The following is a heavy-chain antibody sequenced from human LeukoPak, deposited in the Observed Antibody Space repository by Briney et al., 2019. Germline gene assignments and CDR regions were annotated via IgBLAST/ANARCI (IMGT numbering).Heavy chain of an antibody. CDR3: ASAIAAAGTGYYYYGMDV. J-gene: IGHJ6*02. D-gene: IGHD6-13*01. V-gene: IGHV4-59*01. CDR2: IYYSGST. CDR1: GGSISSYY. Sequence: SETLSLTCTASGGSISSYYWSWIRQPPGKGLEGIGYIYYSGSTNYNPSLKSRVTISVDTSKNQFSLKLSSVTAADTAVYYCASAIAAAGTGYYYYGMDVWGQGTTVTVSS.